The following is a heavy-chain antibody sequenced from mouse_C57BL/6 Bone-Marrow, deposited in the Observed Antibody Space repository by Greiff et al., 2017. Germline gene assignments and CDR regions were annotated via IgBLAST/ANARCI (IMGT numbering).Heavy chain of an antibody. CDR1: GFTFSSYA. V-gene: IGHV5-4*01. D-gene: IGHD3-2*02. CDR3: ARDRRQLRLNYFDY. J-gene: IGHJ2*01. CDR2: ISDGGSYT. Sequence: EVQLVESGGGLVKPGGSLKLSCAASGFTFSSYAMSWVRQTPEKRLEWVATISDGGSYTYYPDNVKGRFTISRDNAKNNLYLQMSHLKSEDTAMYYCARDRRQLRLNYFDYWGQGTTLTVSS.